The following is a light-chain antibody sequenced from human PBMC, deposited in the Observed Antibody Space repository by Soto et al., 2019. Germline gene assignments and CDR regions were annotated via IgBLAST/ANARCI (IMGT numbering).Light chain of an antibody. V-gene: IGKV3-15*01. CDR2: DAS. J-gene: IGKJ5*01. CDR3: QQYHNWPIT. Sequence: EIVMAQSPATLCVSPGESATLTCRASQSVSSNLAWHQQKPGQAPRILMYDASTRATGISARFSGSGSGTEFTLTISSLQSEDFAVYYCQQYHNWPITFGQGTRLEIK. CDR1: QSVSSN.